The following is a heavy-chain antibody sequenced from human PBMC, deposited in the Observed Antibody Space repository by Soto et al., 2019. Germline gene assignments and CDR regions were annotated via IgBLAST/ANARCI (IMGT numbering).Heavy chain of an antibody. CDR1: GFTFSSYE. CDR3: AREEVRGVAYYGMDV. V-gene: IGHV3-48*03. Sequence: GGSLRLSCAASGFTFSSYEMNWVRQAPGKGLEWVSYISSSGSTIYYADSVKGRFTISRDNAKNSLYLQMNSLRAEDTAVYYCAREEVRGVAYYGMDVWGQGTTVTVSS. D-gene: IGHD3-10*01. CDR2: ISSSGSTI. J-gene: IGHJ6*02.